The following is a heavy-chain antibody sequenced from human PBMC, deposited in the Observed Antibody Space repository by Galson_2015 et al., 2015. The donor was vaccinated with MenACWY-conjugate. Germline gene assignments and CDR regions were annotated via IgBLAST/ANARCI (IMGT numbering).Heavy chain of an antibody. J-gene: IGHJ6*02. CDR2: ISPIDSKT. CDR3: ARHPPGGRGMDV. V-gene: IGHV5-51*01. Sequence: QSGAEVKKPGESLKISCKASGYNLITYWIGWVRQVPGKGLEWVGLISPIDSKTRYSPAFEGRVTTSADNSITTAYLQWNSLQASDTAMYYCARHPPGGRGMDVWGQGTTVTVSS. D-gene: IGHD1-26*01. CDR1: GYNLITYW.